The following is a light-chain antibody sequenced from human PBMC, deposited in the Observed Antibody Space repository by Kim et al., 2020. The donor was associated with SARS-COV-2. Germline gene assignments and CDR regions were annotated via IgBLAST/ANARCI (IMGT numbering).Light chain of an antibody. CDR2: DID. CDR1: NSDVGSYNY. V-gene: IGLV2-11*01. Sequence: GQSVTISCTGTNSDVGSYNYVSWSQQYPGKAPKLIIYDIDKRPSGVPERFSGSKSGSTASLTISGIQADDEADYYCCSYAGRYTFVFGGGTQLTVL. J-gene: IGLJ2*01. CDR3: CSYAGRYTFV.